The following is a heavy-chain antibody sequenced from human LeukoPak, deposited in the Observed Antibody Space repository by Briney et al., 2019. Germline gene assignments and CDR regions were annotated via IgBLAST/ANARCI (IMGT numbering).Heavy chain of an antibody. CDR3: ARVEGTYYYGSGSYAFDI. J-gene: IGHJ3*02. Sequence: SETLSLTCTVSGGSISSYHWSWIRQPPGKGLEWIGRIYTSGSTNYNPSLKSRVTISVDTSKNQFSLKLSSVTAADTAVYYCARVEGTYYYGSGSYAFDIWGQGTMVTVSS. V-gene: IGHV4-4*08. CDR1: GGSISSYH. CDR2: IYTSGST. D-gene: IGHD3-10*01.